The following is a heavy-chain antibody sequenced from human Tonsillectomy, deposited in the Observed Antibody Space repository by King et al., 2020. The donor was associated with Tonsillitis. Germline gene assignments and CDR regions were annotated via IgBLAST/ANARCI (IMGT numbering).Heavy chain of an antibody. CDR3: ARVWRGDWLLYFDY. J-gene: IGHJ4*02. CDR1: GGSISSYC. V-gene: IGHV4-59*01. Sequence: VQLQESGPGLVKPSETLSLTCTVSGGSISSYCWSWIRQPPGKGLEWIGYIYNSGSTNYNPSLKSRVTISLDTSKNQFSLKLSSVTAADTAVYYCARVWRGDWLLYFDYWGQGALVTVSS. CDR2: IYNSGST. D-gene: IGHD3/OR15-3a*01.